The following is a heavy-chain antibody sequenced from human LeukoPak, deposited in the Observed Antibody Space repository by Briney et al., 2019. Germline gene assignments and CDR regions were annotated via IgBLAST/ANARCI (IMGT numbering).Heavy chain of an antibody. Sequence: SETLSLTCTVSGGSISSYYWSWIRQPPGKGLEWIGYIYYSGSTNYNPSLKSRVTISVDTSKNQFSLKLSSVTAADTAVYYCARENHEGYSSSWYGPLNWFDPWGQGTLVTVSS. CDR3: ARENHEGYSSSWYGPLNWFDP. D-gene: IGHD6-13*01. CDR1: GGSISSYY. V-gene: IGHV4-59*01. CDR2: IYYSGST. J-gene: IGHJ5*02.